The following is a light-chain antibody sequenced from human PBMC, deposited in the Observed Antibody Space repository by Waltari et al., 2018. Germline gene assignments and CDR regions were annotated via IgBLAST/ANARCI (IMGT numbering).Light chain of an antibody. CDR1: QNINTF. J-gene: IGKJ4*01. Sequence: VVLTQSPATLSLTAGVGANVSCRASQNINTFLAWYQQTPGQAPRLRIYDASNRATGVPVRFSGGGSGTDFTLTISSLEPEDFAVYYCQQRAVWPPNFGGGTKVEIK. CDR3: QQRAVWPPN. CDR2: DAS. V-gene: IGKV3-11*01.